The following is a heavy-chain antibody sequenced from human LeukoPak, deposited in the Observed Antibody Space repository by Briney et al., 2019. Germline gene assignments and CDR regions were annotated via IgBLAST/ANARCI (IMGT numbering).Heavy chain of an antibody. J-gene: IGHJ4*02. CDR3: ARVGDYALKD. CDR1: GGSISSYY. V-gene: IGHV4-4*07. D-gene: IGHD3-16*01. CDR2: IYTSGST. Sequence: ETLSLTCTVSGGSISSYYWSRIRQPAGKGLEWIGRIYTSGSTNYNPSLKSRVTMSVDTSKNQCTLKLSSVTAADTAVYYCARVGDYALKDWGQGTLVTVSS.